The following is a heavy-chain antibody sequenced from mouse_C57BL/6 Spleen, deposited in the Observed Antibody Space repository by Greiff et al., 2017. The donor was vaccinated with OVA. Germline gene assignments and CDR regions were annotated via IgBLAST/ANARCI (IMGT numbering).Heavy chain of an antibody. D-gene: IGHD1-1*01. CDR2: IDPETGGT. Sequence: QVQLQQSGAELVRPGASVTLSCKASGYTFTDYEMHWVKQTPVHGLEWIGAIDPETGGTAYNQKFKGKSILTADKSSSTDYMELRSLTSEDSDVYYCTRRATASSYGSNYDWYFDVWGTGTTVTVSS. J-gene: IGHJ1*03. CDR3: TRRATASSYGSNYDWYFDV. V-gene: IGHV1-15*01. CDR1: GYTFTDYE.